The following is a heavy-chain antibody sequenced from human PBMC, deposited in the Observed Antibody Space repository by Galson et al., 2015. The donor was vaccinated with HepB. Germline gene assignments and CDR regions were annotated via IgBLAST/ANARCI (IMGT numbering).Heavy chain of an antibody. CDR3: AREGMTAVTNFDY. CDR1: GFTFSDYG. V-gene: IGHV3-33*01. J-gene: IGHJ4*02. D-gene: IGHD4-17*01. CDR2: IWYDGSNK. Sequence: LRLSCAASGFTFSDYGMHWVRQAPGKGLEWLAVIWYDGSNKYYADSLKGRLTISRDNSKNTQYLQMNSLRAEDTAVYYCAREGMTAVTNFDYWGQGTLVTVSS.